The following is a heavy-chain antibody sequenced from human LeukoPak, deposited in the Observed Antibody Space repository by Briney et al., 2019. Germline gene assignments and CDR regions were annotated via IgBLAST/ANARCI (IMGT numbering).Heavy chain of an antibody. D-gene: IGHD2-15*01. CDR3: AKDPYRVVVATGNYLDP. V-gene: IGHV3-30*18. CDR2: ISHDGSNI. J-gene: IGHJ5*02. Sequence: GGSLRLSCAASGFTFSGHWMTWVRQAPGKGLEWVAVISHDGSNIYYGDSVKGRFSISRDNSKNTLYLQMNSLRVEDTAVYYCAKDPYRVVVATGNYLDPWGQGTLVTVSS. CDR1: GFTFSGHW.